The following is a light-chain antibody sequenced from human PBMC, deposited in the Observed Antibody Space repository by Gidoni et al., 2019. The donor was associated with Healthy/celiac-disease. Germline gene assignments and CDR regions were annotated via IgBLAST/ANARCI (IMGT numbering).Light chain of an antibody. CDR1: HRIISY. Sequence: DIQLTHSPSSLSASVGDRATITCRASHRIISYLNWYQQKPGKAPKLLIYAASSLQSGVPSRFSGSGSGTDFTLTISSLQPEDFATYYCQQSYSTPVTFGGGTKVEIK. CDR2: AAS. J-gene: IGKJ4*02. CDR3: QQSYSTPVT. V-gene: IGKV1-39*01.